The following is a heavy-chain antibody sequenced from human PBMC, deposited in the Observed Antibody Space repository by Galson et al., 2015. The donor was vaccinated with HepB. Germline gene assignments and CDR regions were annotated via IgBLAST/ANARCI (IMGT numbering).Heavy chain of an antibody. V-gene: IGHV1-18*01. CDR3: ARDHSFSAVAGTHEVIDY. D-gene: IGHD6-19*01. CDR2: ISAYNGNT. Sequence: VKVSCKASGYTFTSYGISWVRQAPGQGLEWMGWISAYNGNTNYAQKLQGRVTMTTDTSTSTAYMELRSLRSDDTAVYYCARDHSFSAVAGTHEVIDYWGQGTLVTVSS. CDR1: GYTFTSYG. J-gene: IGHJ4*02.